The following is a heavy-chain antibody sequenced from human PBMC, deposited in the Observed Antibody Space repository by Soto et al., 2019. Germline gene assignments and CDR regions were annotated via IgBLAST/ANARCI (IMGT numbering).Heavy chain of an antibody. CDR3: ARGDGDRYDGNGYLGRH. D-gene: IGHD3-22*01. CDR1: GSTSSVYW. J-gene: IGHJ4*02. V-gene: IGHV3-74*01. Sequence: EVQLVESGGALVQPGGPLTLPLAASGSTSSVYWRTGVRKPPGKGRLWVPRIKSVGRGTYNGTSVKGRLTISRDNAKNTLYLQMNSLRVEDTAVYFCARGDGDRYDGNGYLGRHWGQGTLVTVSS. CDR2: IKSVGRGT.